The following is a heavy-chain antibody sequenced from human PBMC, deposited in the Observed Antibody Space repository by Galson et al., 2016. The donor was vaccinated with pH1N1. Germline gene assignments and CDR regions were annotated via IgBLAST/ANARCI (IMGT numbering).Heavy chain of an antibody. CDR3: ARDREDYWSGYLFDY. J-gene: IGHJ4*01. Sequence: SVKVSCKASGGTLSSYAISWVRQAPGQGLEWMGNILPILGIPDYAQKFQDRVKITADKSTNTAYLELSSLRSEDTAVYYCARDREDYWSGYLFDYWGHGTLVTVAS. D-gene: IGHD3-3*01. CDR2: ILPILGIP. V-gene: IGHV1-69*04. CDR1: GGTLSSYA.